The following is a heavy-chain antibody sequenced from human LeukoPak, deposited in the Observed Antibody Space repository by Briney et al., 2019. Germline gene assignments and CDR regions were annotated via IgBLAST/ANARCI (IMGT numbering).Heavy chain of an antibody. CDR2: VYYSGGT. Sequence: SETLSLTCAVSGRSISSHYWSWIRQPPGKGLERIGYVYYSGGTSYNPSLKSRVTISLDTSKNQFSLKLNSVTAADTAVYYCARGAEYCSGGSSYLDWSQGSLVTVSS. CDR3: ARGAEYCSGGSSYLD. J-gene: IGHJ4*02. D-gene: IGHD2-15*01. CDR1: GRSISSHY. V-gene: IGHV4-59*11.